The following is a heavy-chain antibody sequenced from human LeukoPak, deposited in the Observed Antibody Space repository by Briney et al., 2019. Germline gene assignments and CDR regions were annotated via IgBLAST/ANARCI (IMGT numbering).Heavy chain of an antibody. V-gene: IGHV1-2*02. CDR1: GYTFTDYY. CDR2: INPNSAVT. D-gene: IGHD3-22*01. CDR3: AREDYYDTSGFYKDVFAFDI. Sequence: GASVKVSCKASGYTFTDYYMHWVRQAPGQGLEWMGWINPNSAVTNYAQKFQGRVTMTRDTSISTAYMELSRLRSDDTAVYYCAREDYYDTSGFYKDVFAFDIWGQGTMVTVSS. J-gene: IGHJ3*02.